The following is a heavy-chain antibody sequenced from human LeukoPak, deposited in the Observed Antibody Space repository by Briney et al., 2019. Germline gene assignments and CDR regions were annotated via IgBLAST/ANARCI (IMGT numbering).Heavy chain of an antibody. Sequence: PSETLSLTCTVSGGSISSSSYYWGWIRRPPGKGLEWIGSIYYSGSTYYNPSLKSRVTISVDTSKNQFSLKLSSVTAADTAVYYCARQGIAVAGRPVDYWGQGTLVTVSS. D-gene: IGHD6-19*01. V-gene: IGHV4-39*01. CDR3: ARQGIAVAGRPVDY. CDR2: IYYSGST. J-gene: IGHJ4*02. CDR1: GGSISSSSYY.